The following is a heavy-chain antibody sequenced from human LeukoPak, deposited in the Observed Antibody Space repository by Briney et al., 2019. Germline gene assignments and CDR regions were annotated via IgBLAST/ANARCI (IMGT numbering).Heavy chain of an antibody. CDR1: GGSISSSGYY. V-gene: IGHV4-39*02. D-gene: IGHD3-10*01. Sequence: SETLSLTCTASGGSISSSGYYWGWIRQPPGKGLEWIGSIYYSGRTDYNPSLKSRVTISVDTSENHFSLKLSSVTAADTAVYYCARRPYGSGSYSIYFDYWGQGTLVTVSS. CDR2: IYYSGRT. CDR3: ARRPYGSGSYSIYFDY. J-gene: IGHJ4*02.